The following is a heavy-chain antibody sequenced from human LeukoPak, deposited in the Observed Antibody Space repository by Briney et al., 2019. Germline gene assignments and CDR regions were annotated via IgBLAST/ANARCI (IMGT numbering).Heavy chain of an antibody. CDR2: ISGSGDST. Sequence: GGSLRLSCAASGFTFSSYAISWVRQAPGKGLEWVSAISGSGDSTYYGDSVKGRFTISRDNAKNSLYLQMNSLRAEDTALYYCAKRSGGRSAATNADYYYDMDVWGLGTTVTVSS. CDR3: AKRSGGRSAATNADYYYDMDV. CDR1: GFTFSSYA. V-gene: IGHV3-23*01. J-gene: IGHJ6*02. D-gene: IGHD2-8*01.